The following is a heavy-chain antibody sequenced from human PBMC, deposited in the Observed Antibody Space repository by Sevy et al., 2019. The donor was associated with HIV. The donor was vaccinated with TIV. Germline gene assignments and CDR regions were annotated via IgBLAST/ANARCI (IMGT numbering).Heavy chain of an antibody. J-gene: IGHJ4*02. CDR3: AGGAYYYASRSQNFDY. V-gene: IGHV3-33*01. D-gene: IGHD3-10*01. CDR1: GFTFSSYG. Sequence: GGSLRLSCAASGFTFSSYGMHWVRQAPGKGLEWVALIWYDGTIKYYADSVKGRFTISRDNSKNTLYLQMNSLRAEDTAVYYCAGGAYYYASRSQNFDYWGPGTLVTVSS. CDR2: IWYDGTIK.